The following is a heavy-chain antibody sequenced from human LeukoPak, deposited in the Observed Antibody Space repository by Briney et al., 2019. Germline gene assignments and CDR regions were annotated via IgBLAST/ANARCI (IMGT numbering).Heavy chain of an antibody. Sequence: ASVKVSCKASGYTFTRYYMHSVRHAPGQGLEWMGIINPSGGSTSYAQKFQGRVTMTRDTSTSTVYMELSSLSSEDTAVYCCARGLSGITHKIQLWFNGDFWGQGTLVTVSS. CDR2: INPSGGST. CDR3: ARGLSGITHKIQLWFNGDF. J-gene: IGHJ4*02. D-gene: IGHD5-18*01. V-gene: IGHV1-46*01. CDR1: GYTFTRYY.